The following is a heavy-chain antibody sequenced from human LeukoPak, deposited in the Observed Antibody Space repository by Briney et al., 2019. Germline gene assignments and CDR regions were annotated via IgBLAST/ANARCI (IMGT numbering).Heavy chain of an antibody. CDR3: ARDRWELPYYFDY. CDR1: GYTFTGYY. Sequence: AASVKVSCKASGYTFTGYYMHWVRQAPGQGLEWMGWINPNSGGTNYARKFQGWVTMTRDTSISTAYMELSRLRSDDTAVYYCARDRWELPYYFDYWGQGTLVTVSS. D-gene: IGHD1-26*01. V-gene: IGHV1-2*04. CDR2: INPNSGGT. J-gene: IGHJ4*02.